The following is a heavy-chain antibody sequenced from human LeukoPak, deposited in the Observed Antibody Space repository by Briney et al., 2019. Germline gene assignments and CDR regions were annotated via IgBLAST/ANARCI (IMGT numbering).Heavy chain of an antibody. V-gene: IGHV3-30-3*01. CDR2: ISYDGSNK. J-gene: IGHJ4*02. D-gene: IGHD5-18*01. CDR3: ARADSYGYYFDY. Sequence: GGSLRLSCAASGFTFSSYAMHWVRQAPGKGLEWVAVISYDGSNKYYADSVKGRFTISRDNSKNTLYLQMNSLRAGDTAVYYCARADSYGYYFDYWGQGTLVTVSS. CDR1: GFTFSSYA.